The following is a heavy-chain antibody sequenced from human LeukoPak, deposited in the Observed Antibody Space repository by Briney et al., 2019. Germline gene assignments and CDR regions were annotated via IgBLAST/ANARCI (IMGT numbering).Heavy chain of an antibody. V-gene: IGHV4-31*03. D-gene: IGHD3-22*01. CDR1: GGSISSGGYY. CDR2: IYYSGST. J-gene: IGHJ4*02. Sequence: SETLSLTCTVSGGSISSGGYYWGWIRQHPGKGLEWIGYIYYSGSTYYNPSLKSRVTISVDTSKNQFSLKLGSVTAADTAVYYCARGRYYYDSSGYYADYWGQGTLVTVSS. CDR3: ARGRYYYDSSGYYADY.